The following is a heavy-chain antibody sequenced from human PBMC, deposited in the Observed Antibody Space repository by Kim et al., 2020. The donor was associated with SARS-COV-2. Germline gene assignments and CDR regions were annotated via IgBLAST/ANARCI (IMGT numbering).Heavy chain of an antibody. CDR1: GFTFSAYY. D-gene: IGHD1-26*01. CDR3: AREQGGSDLNDMFHYFD. Sequence: GGSLRLSCAASGFTFSAYYMSWIRQPPGKGLEWVSFISDSGTTRYYADSVKGRFTISRDNAKKSLYLQMNSLRAEDTAVYFCAREQGGSDLNDMFHYFD. CDR2: ISDSGTTR. J-gene: IGHJ4*01. V-gene: IGHV3-11*04.